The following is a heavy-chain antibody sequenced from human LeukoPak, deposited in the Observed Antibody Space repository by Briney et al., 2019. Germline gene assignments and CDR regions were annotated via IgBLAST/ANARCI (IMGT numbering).Heavy chain of an antibody. CDR3: ASSPRSMVRGVLIDYYYMDV. D-gene: IGHD3-10*01. CDR2: IRYDGSNK. J-gene: IGHJ6*03. Sequence: RSGGSLRLSCAASGFTFSSYGMHWVRQAPGKGLEWVAFIRYDGSNKYYADSVKGRFTISRDNAKNSLYVQMNSLRAEDTAVYYCASSPRSMVRGVLIDYYYMDVWGKGTTVTVSS. CDR1: GFTFSSYG. V-gene: IGHV3-30*02.